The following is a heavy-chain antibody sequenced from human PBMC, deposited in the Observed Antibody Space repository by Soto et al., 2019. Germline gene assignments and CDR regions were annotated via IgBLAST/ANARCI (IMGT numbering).Heavy chain of an antibody. CDR2: IYHSGNT. D-gene: IGHD2-15*01. V-gene: IGHV4-59*01. CDR3: ARRLGYCSGGICTYYFDY. CDR1: GGSISSYY. J-gene: IGHJ4*02. Sequence: SETLSLTCTVSGGSISSYYWSWIRQPPGKGLEWVGYIYHSGNTNYNPSLKSRITISVDTSKNQFSLKLSSVTAADTAVYYCARRLGYCSGGICTYYFDYWGQGTLVTVSS.